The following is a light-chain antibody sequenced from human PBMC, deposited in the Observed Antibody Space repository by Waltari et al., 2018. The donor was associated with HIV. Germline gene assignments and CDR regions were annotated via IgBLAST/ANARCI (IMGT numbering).Light chain of an antibody. CDR3: CSYAGNGAFV. Sequence: QSALTKPASLSGSRGQSITLSCIGTSTDIGTYNLVSWCQQYPGKAPQLISYEVTARPSVVSDRFAGSKSGNTASLTISGLQAEDEADYYCCSYAGNGAFVFGTGTKVTVL. CDR2: EVT. V-gene: IGLV2-23*02. J-gene: IGLJ1*01. CDR1: STDIGTYNL.